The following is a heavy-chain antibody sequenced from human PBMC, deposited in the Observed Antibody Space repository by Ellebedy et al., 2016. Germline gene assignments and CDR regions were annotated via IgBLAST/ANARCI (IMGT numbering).Heavy chain of an antibody. J-gene: IGHJ4*02. V-gene: IGHV3-23*01. D-gene: IGHD3-3*01. CDR3: ASRGFWSGYLYRDY. Sequence: GESLKISCAASGFSLTNAWMHWVRQAPGKGLEWVSAISGSGGSTYYADSVKGRFTISRDNSKNTLYLQMNSLRAEDTAVYYCASRGFWSGYLYRDYWGQGTLVTVSS. CDR2: ISGSGGST. CDR1: GFSLTNAW.